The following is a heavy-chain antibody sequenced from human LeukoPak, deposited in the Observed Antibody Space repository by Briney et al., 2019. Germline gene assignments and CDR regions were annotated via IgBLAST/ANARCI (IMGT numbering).Heavy chain of an antibody. J-gene: IGHJ4*02. Sequence: GGSLRLSCAASGFSLSGYWMTWVRQAPGKGLEWVANIKDDGSRKHDVDSARGRFTISRDNAKNSLYLDMNSLRAEDTAVYYCARECIDGYYESSGYDLWGQGTPVTVSS. D-gene: IGHD3-22*01. CDR1: GFSLSGYW. CDR3: ARECIDGYYESSGYDL. V-gene: IGHV3-7*01. CDR2: IKDDGSRK.